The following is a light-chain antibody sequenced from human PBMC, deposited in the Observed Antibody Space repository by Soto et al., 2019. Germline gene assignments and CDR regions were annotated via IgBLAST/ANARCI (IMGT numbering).Light chain of an antibody. CDR3: SSYTSSGTQV. Sequence: QSVLTQPASVSGSPGQSITISCTGTSSDVGGYNYVSWYQQHPGKAPKLMIYEVSNRPSGVSTRFSGSKSGNTAYLTISGLQAEDEADYYCSSYTSSGTQVFGGGTKVTV. V-gene: IGLV2-14*01. CDR1: SSDVGGYNY. J-gene: IGLJ2*01. CDR2: EVS.